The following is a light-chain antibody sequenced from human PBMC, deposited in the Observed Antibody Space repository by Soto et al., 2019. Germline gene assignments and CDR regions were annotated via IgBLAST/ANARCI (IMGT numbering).Light chain of an antibody. CDR1: QSVSSY. CDR3: QQRSNWPPIT. V-gene: IGKV3-11*01. Sequence: ALSQCPGTLSFSQRERATLSCRASQSVSSYLAWYQQKPGQAPRLLIYDASNRATGIPARFSGSGSGTDFTLTISSLEPEDFAVYYCQQRSNWPPITFGQGTRLEI. CDR2: DAS. J-gene: IGKJ5*01.